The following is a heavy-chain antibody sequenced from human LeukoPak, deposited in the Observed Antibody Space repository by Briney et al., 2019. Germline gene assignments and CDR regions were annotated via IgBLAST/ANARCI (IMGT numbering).Heavy chain of an antibody. CDR2: ISRSGTI. D-gene: IGHD6-6*01. J-gene: IGHJ4*02. Sequence: AGGSLRLSCAASGFTFSDYYMSWIRQAPGKGLKWISYISRSGTIYYADSVKGRFTISRDNAKNSLYLQMNSLRAEDTAVYYCARESFAARWDWGQGTLVTVSS. CDR1: GFTFSDYY. CDR3: ARESFAARWD. V-gene: IGHV3-11*04.